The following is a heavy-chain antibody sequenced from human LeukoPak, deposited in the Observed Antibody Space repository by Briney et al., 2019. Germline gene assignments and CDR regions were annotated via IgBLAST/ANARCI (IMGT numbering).Heavy chain of an antibody. J-gene: IGHJ4*02. CDR2: IDSSGGGT. CDR1: GFTFSGYA. Sequence: GGSLRLSCAASGFTFSGYAMNWVRQAPGKGLEWVSAIDSSGGGTYYADSVKGRFTISRDNSKNTLYLQMNSLRAEDTAVYYCAKPPRNAISYWGQGTLVTVSS. CDR3: AKPPRNAISY. D-gene: IGHD1-1*01. V-gene: IGHV3-23*01.